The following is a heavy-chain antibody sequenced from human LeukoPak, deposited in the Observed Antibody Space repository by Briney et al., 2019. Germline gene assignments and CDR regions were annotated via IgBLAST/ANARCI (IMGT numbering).Heavy chain of an antibody. CDR3: AREGDKTRADY. J-gene: IGHJ4*02. CDR2: IHHSGST. Sequence: SETLSLTCAVSAYSISGGYFWGWIRQPPGKGLEWIGSIHHSGSTYYNPSLKSRVIISVDTSKNRFSLRLSSVTAADTAAYFCAREGDKTRADYWGQGTLVTVSS. D-gene: IGHD1-26*01. CDR1: AYSISGGYF. V-gene: IGHV4-38-2*02.